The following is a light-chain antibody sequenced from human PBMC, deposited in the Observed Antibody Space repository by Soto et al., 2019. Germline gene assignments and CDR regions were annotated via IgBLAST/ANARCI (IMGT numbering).Light chain of an antibody. CDR3: ASWDDSLNGPV. J-gene: IGLJ3*02. CDR2: SGD. Sequence: QPVLTQPPSASGTPGQRVTISCSGSSSNIGSNTVNWYQQLPGTAPKLLIYSGDQRPSGVPDRFSGSKSGTSASLAISGLQSEDEADYYCASWDDSLNGPVFGGGTKLTVL. CDR1: SSNIGSNT. V-gene: IGLV1-44*01.